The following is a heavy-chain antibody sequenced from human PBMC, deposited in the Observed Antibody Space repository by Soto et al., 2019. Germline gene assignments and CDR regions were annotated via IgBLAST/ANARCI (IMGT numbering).Heavy chain of an antibody. V-gene: IGHV1-69*01. D-gene: IGHD5-18*01. CDR1: GGTFSNYA. Sequence: QVQLVQSGAEVKKLGSSVKVSCKASGGTFSNYAINWVRQAPGQGLEWMGGIVPMYRTPLYAQKFQGRVTITADEVTSTAYMEVSSLIFDDTALYFCARAPDTAGLGPHWGQGTLVTVSS. CDR2: IVPMYRTP. CDR3: ARAPDTAGLGPH. J-gene: IGHJ4*02.